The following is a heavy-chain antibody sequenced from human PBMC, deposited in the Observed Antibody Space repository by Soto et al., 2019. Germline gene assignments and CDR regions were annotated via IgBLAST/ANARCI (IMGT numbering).Heavy chain of an antibody. J-gene: IGHJ4*02. D-gene: IGHD2-15*01. CDR3: ARHTPAISISDH. CDR2: IYYSGST. Sequence: PSETLSLTCTVSGGSISSSSYYWGWIRQPPGKVLEWIGSIYYSGSTYYNPSLKSRVTISVDTSKNQFSLKLSSVAAADTAVYYCARHTPAISISDHWGQGTLVTVS. CDR1: GGSISSSSYY. V-gene: IGHV4-39*01.